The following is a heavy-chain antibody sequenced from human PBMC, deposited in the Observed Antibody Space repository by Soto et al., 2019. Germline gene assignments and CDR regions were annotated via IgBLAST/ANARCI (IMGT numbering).Heavy chain of an antibody. D-gene: IGHD4-4*01. CDR1: GYTFTSYG. CDR3: ARKGTTVTTSWWFDL. J-gene: IGHJ5*02. CDR2: ISAYNGNT. Sequence: ASVKVSCKASGYTFTSYGISWVRQAPGQGLEWMGWISAYNGNTNYAQKLQGRVTMTTDTSTSTAYMELRSLRSDDTAVYYCARKGTTVTTSWWFDLWGQGTLVTVSS. V-gene: IGHV1-18*01.